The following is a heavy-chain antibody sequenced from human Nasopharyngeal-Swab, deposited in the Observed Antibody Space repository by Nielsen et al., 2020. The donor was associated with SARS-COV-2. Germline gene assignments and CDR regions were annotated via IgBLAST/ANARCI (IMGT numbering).Heavy chain of an antibody. V-gene: IGHV3-48*03. CDR3: ARASRGWS. Sequence: GESLKISCAASGFTFDNYEMNWVRQAPGKGLEWVSYISTSGATIHYADSVRGRFTISRDNAKKSPPLQMNSLRAEDTAVYYCARASRGWSWGQGTPVTVSS. CDR1: GFTFDNYE. CDR2: ISTSGATI. D-gene: IGHD6-19*01. J-gene: IGHJ5*02.